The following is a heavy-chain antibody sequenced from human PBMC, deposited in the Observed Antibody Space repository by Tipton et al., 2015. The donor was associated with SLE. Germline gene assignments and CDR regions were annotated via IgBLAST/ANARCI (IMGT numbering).Heavy chain of an antibody. CDR1: GFTFSDYY. V-gene: IGHV3-7*01. CDR3: ASPSSDYVGF. D-gene: IGHD4-17*01. J-gene: IGHJ4*02. CDR2: INQDGSKI. Sequence: SLRLSCTASGFTFSDYYMNWIRQAPGKGLEWVANINQDGSKINYVDSVKGRFTISRDNTKNSLYLQMNSLRVEDTAVYFCASPSSDYVGFWGQGTLVTVSS.